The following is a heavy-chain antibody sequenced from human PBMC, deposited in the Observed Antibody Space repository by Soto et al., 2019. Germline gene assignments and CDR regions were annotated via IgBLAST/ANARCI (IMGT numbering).Heavy chain of an antibody. CDR3: ARGGTGTFWYFEL. V-gene: IGHV3-30-3*01. Sequence: QVQLVESGGGVVQPGRSLRLSCAASGFTFSSYAVHWVRQAPGKGLEWVAVISYDGSNKYYADSVKGRFTISRDISKNTLNMQMKSVRAADTAVYYCARGGTGTFWYFELWGRGTLVTVSS. CDR2: ISYDGSNK. J-gene: IGHJ2*01. CDR1: GFTFSSYA.